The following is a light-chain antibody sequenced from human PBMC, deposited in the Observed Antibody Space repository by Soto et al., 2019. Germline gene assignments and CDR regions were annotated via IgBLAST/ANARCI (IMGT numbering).Light chain of an antibody. CDR2: EVS. V-gene: IGLV2-14*01. CDR1: SSDVGGYNY. J-gene: IGLJ2*01. CDR3: SSYTTSSTLGV. Sequence: QSALTQPASVSGSPGQTITISCTGTSSDVGGYNYVSWYQQHPGKAPKVIISEVSYRPSGVSNRFSGSKSGNTASLTISGLQAEDEADYYCSSYTTSSTLGVFVGGTKLTVL.